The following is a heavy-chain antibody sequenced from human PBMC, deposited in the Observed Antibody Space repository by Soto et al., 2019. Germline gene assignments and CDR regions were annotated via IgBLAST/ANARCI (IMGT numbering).Heavy chain of an antibody. Sequence: GGSLRLSCAASGFTFSSYAMHWVRQAPGKGLEWVAVISYDGSNKYYADSVKGRFTISRDNSKNTLYLQMNSLRAEDTAVYYCARVALGSGGPGCWGQGTLVTVSS. J-gene: IGHJ4*02. CDR3: ARVALGSGGPGC. CDR2: ISYDGSNK. V-gene: IGHV3-30-3*01. CDR1: GFTFSSYA. D-gene: IGHD2-15*01.